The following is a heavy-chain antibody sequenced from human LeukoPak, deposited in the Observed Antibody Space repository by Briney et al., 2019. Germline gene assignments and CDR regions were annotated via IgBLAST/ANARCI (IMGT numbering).Heavy chain of an antibody. V-gene: IGHV3-23*01. J-gene: IGHJ3*01. CDR3: ARDLPLRTDSSGYL. Sequence: GGSLRLSCAASGVTFRSYAMSWVRQAPGKGLEWVSAISGSGGSTYYADSVKGRFTISRDNAKNTLYLQMNSLRAEDTAVYYCARDLPLRTDSSGYLWGQGTMVTVSS. CDR1: GVTFRSYA. CDR2: ISGSGGST. D-gene: IGHD3-22*01.